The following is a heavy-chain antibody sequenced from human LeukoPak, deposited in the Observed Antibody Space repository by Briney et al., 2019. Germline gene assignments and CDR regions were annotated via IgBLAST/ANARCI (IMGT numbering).Heavy chain of an antibody. Sequence: ASVKVSCKASGYTFTNYDINWVRPATGQGLEWMGWMNPNSANTGYAQKFQGRVTMTKNTSISTAYMELSNLRSEDTAVYYCARWEVVVAAQVGKYSFDYWGQGTLVTVSS. J-gene: IGHJ4*02. D-gene: IGHD2-15*01. CDR3: ARWEVVVAAQVGKYSFDY. CDR2: MNPNSANT. V-gene: IGHV1-8*01. CDR1: GYTFTNYD.